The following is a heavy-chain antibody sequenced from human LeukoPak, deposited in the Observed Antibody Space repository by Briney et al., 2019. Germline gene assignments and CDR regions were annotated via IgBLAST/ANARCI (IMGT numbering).Heavy chain of an antibody. CDR3: ARVILGWFANP. Sequence: GGPLRLSCAASGFTFSSYEMNWVRQAPGKGLEWVSYVTSGGDTTYYADSVKGRFTISRDNTKNSLYLQMNSLRAEDTAVYYCARVILGWFANPWGQGTLVTVSS. D-gene: IGHD3-10*01. J-gene: IGHJ5*02. CDR1: GFTFSSYE. V-gene: IGHV3-48*03. CDR2: VTSGGDTT.